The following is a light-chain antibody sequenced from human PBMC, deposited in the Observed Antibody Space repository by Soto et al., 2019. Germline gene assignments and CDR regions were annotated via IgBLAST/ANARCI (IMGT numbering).Light chain of an antibody. V-gene: IGKV1-13*02. CDR2: DAS. Sequence: AIQLTQSPSSLSASVGDRVTITCRASQGIRSALAWYQQKPGKAPKLLIYDASSLESGVPSRFSGSGSRTDFTRTISSLEPEDFATYYWDQFNSYPFIFTFGPGTKVDIK. CDR1: QGIRSA. J-gene: IGKJ3*01. CDR3: DQFNSYPFIFT.